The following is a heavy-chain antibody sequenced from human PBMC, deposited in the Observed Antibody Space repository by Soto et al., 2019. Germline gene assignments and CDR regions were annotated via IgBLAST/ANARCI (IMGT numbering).Heavy chain of an antibody. V-gene: IGHV3-30-3*01. CDR1: GFTFSSYA. CDR2: ISYDGSNK. D-gene: IGHD5-12*01. CDR3: AGDGLRWLQAFQDNRGGAFDI. J-gene: IGHJ3*02. Sequence: GGSLRLSCAASGFTFSSYAMHWVRQAPGKGLEWVAVISYDGSNKYYADSVKGRFTISRDNSKNTLYLQMNSLRAEDTAVYYCAGDGLRWLQAFQDNRGGAFDIWGQGTMVTVSS.